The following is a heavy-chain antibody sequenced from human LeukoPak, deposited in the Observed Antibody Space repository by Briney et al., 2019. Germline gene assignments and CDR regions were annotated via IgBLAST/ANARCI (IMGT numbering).Heavy chain of an antibody. D-gene: IGHD6-19*01. J-gene: IGHJ4*02. CDR1: GCTFTGYY. CDR2: INPNSGGT. V-gene: IGHV1-2*02. CDR3: AMLAGPYYFDY. Sequence: ASVKVSCKASGCTFTGYYMHWVRQAPGQGLEWMGWINPNSGGTNYAQKFQGRVTMTRDTSISTAYMELSRLRSDDTAAYYCAMLAGPYYFDYWGQGTLVTVSS.